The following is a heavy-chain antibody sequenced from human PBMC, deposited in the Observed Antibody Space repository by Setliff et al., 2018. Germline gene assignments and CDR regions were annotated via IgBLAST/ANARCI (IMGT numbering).Heavy chain of an antibody. Sequence: ASVKVSCKVSGYTFTDYYMHWVQQAPGKGLEWMGLVDPEDGETIYAEKFQGRVTITADTSTDTAYMELSSPKAEDTAVYYCARERSYDYYYGMDVWGQGTTVTVSS. CDR2: VDPEDGET. CDR3: ARERSYDYYYGMDV. CDR1: GYTFTDYY. D-gene: IGHD1-26*01. V-gene: IGHV1-69-2*01. J-gene: IGHJ6*02.